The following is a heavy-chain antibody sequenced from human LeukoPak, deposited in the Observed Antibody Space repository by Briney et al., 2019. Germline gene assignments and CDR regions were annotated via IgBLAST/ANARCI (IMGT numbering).Heavy chain of an antibody. CDR1: GFTFSRYW. Sequence: GGSLRLSCVASGFTFSRYWMHWVRQAPGKGLVWISRINSDGTSKNYAGSVKGRFTISRDNATNTLYLQMNSLRAEDTAVYYCARGPSYSSGCPDYWGQGNLATVSS. D-gene: IGHD6-19*01. V-gene: IGHV3-74*01. CDR2: INSDGTSK. J-gene: IGHJ4*02. CDR3: ARGPSYSSGCPDY.